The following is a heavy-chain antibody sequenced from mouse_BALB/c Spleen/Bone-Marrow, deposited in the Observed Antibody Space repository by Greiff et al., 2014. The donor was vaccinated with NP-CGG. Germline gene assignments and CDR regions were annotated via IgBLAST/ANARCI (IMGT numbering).Heavy chain of an antibody. D-gene: IGHD2-14*01. J-gene: IGHJ3*01. V-gene: IGHV5-17*02. Sequence: EVQLVESGGGLVQPGGSRKLSCAASGFTFSSFGMHWVRQAPEKGLEWVAYISSGSSTIYYADTVKGRFTISRDNPKNTLFLQMTSLRSEDTAMYYCASPYYRYGGAWFAYWGQGTLVTVSA. CDR1: GFTFSSFG. CDR2: ISSGSSTI. CDR3: ASPYYRYGGAWFAY.